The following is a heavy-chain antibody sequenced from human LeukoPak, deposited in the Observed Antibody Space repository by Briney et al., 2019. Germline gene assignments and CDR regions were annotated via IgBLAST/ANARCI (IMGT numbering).Heavy chain of an antibody. D-gene: IGHD3-10*01. CDR2: ISSSSSYI. CDR3: ARAGSHWHYVY. V-gene: IGHV3-21*01. Sequence: GGSLRLSCAASGFTFSSYSMNSVRQAPGKGLEWVSSISSSSSYIYYADSVKGRFTISRDNAKNSLSLQMNNLGVEDTAVYYCARAGSHWHYVYWGQGTVVTVSS. J-gene: IGHJ4*02. CDR1: GFTFSSYS.